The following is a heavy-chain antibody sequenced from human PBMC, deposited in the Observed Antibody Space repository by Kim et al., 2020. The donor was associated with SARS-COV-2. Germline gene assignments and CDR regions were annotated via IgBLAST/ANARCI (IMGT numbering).Heavy chain of an antibody. V-gene: IGHV4-4*07. J-gene: IGHJ4*02. Sequence: YDRPIKGRVTMSVDTSKDQFSLKLTAVTAADTAVYYCARGGGTARSFDYWGQGTLVIVSS. CDR3: ARGGGTARSFDY. D-gene: IGHD1-7*01.